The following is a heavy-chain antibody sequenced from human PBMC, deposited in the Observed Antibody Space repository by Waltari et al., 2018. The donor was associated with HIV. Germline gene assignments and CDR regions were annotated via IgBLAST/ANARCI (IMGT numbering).Heavy chain of an antibody. CDR1: GYTLTGYY. CDR2: INPNRGGT. V-gene: IGHV1-2*06. Sequence: QVQLVQSGAEVKKPGASLKVSCKASGYTLTGYYMHWVRQAPGQGLEWMGRINPNRGGTNYAQKFQGRVTMTRDTSISTAYMELSRLRSDDTAVYYCARDHYDSSGYGGDAFDIWGQGTMVTVSS. D-gene: IGHD3-22*01. CDR3: ARDHYDSSGYGGDAFDI. J-gene: IGHJ3*02.